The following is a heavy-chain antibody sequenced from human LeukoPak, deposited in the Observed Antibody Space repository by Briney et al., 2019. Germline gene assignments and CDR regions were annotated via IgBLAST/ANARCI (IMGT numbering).Heavy chain of an antibody. CDR1: GGTFSSYA. Sequence: SVKVSCKASGGTFSSYAISWVRQAPGQGLEWMGGIIPIFGTANYAQKFQGRVTITADESTSTAYMELSSLRSEDTAVYYCARDGYCSSTSCYKDAFDIWGQGTMVTVSS. J-gene: IGHJ3*02. CDR3: ARDGYCSSTSCYKDAFDI. CDR2: IIPIFGTA. D-gene: IGHD2-2*02. V-gene: IGHV1-69*13.